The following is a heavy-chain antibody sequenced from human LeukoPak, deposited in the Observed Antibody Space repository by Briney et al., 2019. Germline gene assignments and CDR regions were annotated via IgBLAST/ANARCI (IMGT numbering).Heavy chain of an antibody. Sequence: GGSLRLSCAASGFIFSNYGIHWVRQAPGRGLEFVSRISSNGGTTYYANSLKGRFTISRDNFKNTVYLQMASLRPENMAVYDCGRGPFSSAWYDYWGQGTLVTVSS. V-gene: IGHV3-64*01. CDR1: GFIFSNYG. CDR3: GRGPFSSAWYDY. CDR2: ISSNGGTT. J-gene: IGHJ4*02. D-gene: IGHD6-19*01.